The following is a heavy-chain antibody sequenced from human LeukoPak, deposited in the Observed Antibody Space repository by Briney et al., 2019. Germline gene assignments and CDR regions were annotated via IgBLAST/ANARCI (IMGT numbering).Heavy chain of an antibody. D-gene: IGHD6-19*01. CDR2: LYNTRNT. Sequence: PSETLSLACTVSGASISSYYWSWIRQPPGKGLEWIGYLYNTRNTYYNPSLKSRVTISVDTSKNQFSLNLSSVTAADTAVYFCARDGWDWYFDLWGRGTLVTVSS. J-gene: IGHJ2*01. CDR1: GASISSYY. V-gene: IGHV4-59*01. CDR3: ARDGWDWYFDL.